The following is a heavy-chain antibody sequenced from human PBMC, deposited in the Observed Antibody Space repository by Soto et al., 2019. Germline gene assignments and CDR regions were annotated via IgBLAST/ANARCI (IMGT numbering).Heavy chain of an antibody. CDR3: ARDKGYLDY. CDR2: INEDGSEK. Sequence: EVQLVESGGGLVQPGGSPRLSCAASRFTLSSYWMSWVRQAPGKGLEWVANINEDGSEKFYVDSVKGRFTISRDNAKNSLYLQMNSLRAEDTAVYYCARDKGYLDYWGQGTLVTVSS. V-gene: IGHV3-7*01. J-gene: IGHJ4*02. D-gene: IGHD2-2*01. CDR1: RFTLSSYW.